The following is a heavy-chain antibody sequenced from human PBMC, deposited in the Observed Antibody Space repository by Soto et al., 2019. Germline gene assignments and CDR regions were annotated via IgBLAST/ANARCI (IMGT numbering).Heavy chain of an antibody. CDR2: ISAYNGNT. V-gene: IGHV1-18*01. CDR3: AGVGYVFAPFDI. D-gene: IGHD3-10*02. J-gene: IGHJ3*02. Sequence: QVQLVQSGAEVKKPWASVKVSCKASGYTFTSYGISWVRQAPGQGLEWMGRISAYNGNTNYAQKLQGRVTMTTDTSTSRASMELRSLKSDDTAVYYCAGVGYVFAPFDIWGQGTMVTFSS. CDR1: GYTFTSYG.